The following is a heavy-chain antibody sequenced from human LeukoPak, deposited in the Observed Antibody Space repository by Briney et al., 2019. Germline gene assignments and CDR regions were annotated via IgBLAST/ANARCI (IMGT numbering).Heavy chain of an antibody. D-gene: IGHD2-2*01. J-gene: IGHJ4*02. CDR3: ARDGVQAKNHIVVVPAASDY. CDR2: IYYSGST. CDR1: GGSISSSSYY. Sequence: PSETLSLTCTVSGGSISSSSYYWGWIRQPPGKGLEWIGSIYYSGSTYYNPSLKSRVTISVDTSKNQFSLKLSSVTAADTAVYYCARDGVQAKNHIVVVPAASDYWGQGTLVTVSS. V-gene: IGHV4-39*02.